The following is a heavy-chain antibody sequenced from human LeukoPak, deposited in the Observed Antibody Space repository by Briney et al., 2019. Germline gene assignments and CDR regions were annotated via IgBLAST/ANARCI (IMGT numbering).Heavy chain of an antibody. Sequence: SWIRQTPGKGLEWVASISNGGGATFYGDSVRGRFTVSRDDAKNSLFLQMNGLRSDDTAVYYCTRENYVSDSWGQGTLVTVSS. D-gene: IGHD3-10*02. CDR3: TRENYVSDS. V-gene: IGHV3-7*03. CDR2: ISNGGGAT. J-gene: IGHJ5*02.